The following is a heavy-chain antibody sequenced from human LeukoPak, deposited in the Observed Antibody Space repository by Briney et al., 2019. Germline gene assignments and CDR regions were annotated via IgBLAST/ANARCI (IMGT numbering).Heavy chain of an antibody. J-gene: IGHJ6*02. Sequence: PSETLSLTCAVYGGSFSGYYWSWIRQPPGKGLEWIGEINHSGSTNYNPSLKSRVTISVDTSKNQFSLKLSSVTAADTAVYYCARVSIAAAGETFYYYYGMDVWGQGTTVTVSS. CDR3: ARVSIAAAGETFYYYYGMDV. CDR1: GGSFSGYY. CDR2: INHSGST. V-gene: IGHV4-34*01. D-gene: IGHD6-13*01.